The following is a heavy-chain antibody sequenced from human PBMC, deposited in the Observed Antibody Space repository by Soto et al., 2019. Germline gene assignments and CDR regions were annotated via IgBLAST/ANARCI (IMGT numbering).Heavy chain of an antibody. CDR3: ARVIRPPQDYCSGGSCLAIWDY. J-gene: IGHJ4*02. V-gene: IGHV1-18*01. D-gene: IGHD2-15*01. Sequence: QVQLVQSGAEVKKPGASVKVSCKASGYTFTSYGISWVRQAPGQGLEWMGWISAYNGNTNYAQKLQGRVTMTTDTSTSXXYXEXXSLRSDDTAVYYCARVIRPPQDYCSGGSCLAIWDYWGQGTLVTVSS. CDR1: GYTFTSYG. CDR2: ISAYNGNT.